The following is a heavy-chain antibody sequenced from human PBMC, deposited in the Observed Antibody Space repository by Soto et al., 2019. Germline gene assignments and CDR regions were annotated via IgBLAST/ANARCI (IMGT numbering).Heavy chain of an antibody. CDR1: VYTFNNYG. CDR2: ISGHDGKT. CDR3: ARADHEVPYYGMDV. Sequence: QVQLLQSGSEVEKTGASVKVSCRPPVYTFNNYGVSGGRQAPGRGLGGMGWISGHDGKTHYARTFQGRVTLTTDTATSTAYMELRGLKSDDTAIFYCARADHEVPYYGMDVWGQGTTVIVSS. J-gene: IGHJ6*02. D-gene: IGHD3-10*01. V-gene: IGHV1-18*04.